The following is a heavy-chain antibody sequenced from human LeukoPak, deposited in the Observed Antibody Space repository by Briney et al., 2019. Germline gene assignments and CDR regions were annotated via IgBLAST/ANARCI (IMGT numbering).Heavy chain of an antibody. D-gene: IGHD3-10*01. CDR2: ISAGGGST. V-gene: IGHV3-23*01. CDR1: GFTFSSYA. J-gene: IGHJ4*02. CDR3: AKVVTRGSYYFDY. Sequence: GGSLRLSCAASGFTFSSYARSWVRQAPGKGLEWVSAISAGGGSTYYADSVKGRFTISRDNSNNTLFLQMNSLRAEDTAVFYCAKVVTRGSYYFDYWGQGTLVTVSS.